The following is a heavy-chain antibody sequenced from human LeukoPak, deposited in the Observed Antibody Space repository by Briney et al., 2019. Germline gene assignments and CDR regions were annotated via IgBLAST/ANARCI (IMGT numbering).Heavy chain of an antibody. CDR3: ARKQGGTMYDV. Sequence: SETLSLTCIVPGGSISSSSYYWAWIRQPPGKGLEWIGTFYSGGSAYYNPSLTSRVSISKDTSDNQFYLRLYSVTAADTAVYYCARKQGGTMYDVWGQGTQVTVSS. CDR1: GGSISSSSYY. V-gene: IGHV4-39*07. J-gene: IGHJ4*02. CDR2: FYSGGSA. D-gene: IGHD1-7*01.